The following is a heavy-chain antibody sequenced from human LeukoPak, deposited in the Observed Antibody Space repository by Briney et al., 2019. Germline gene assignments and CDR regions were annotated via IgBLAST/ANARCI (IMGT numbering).Heavy chain of an antibody. CDR2: ISYSWTT. CDR3: ARHRHSHHYDY. CDR1: GGSISSSSSDYY. V-gene: IGHV4-39*01. D-gene: IGHD5-18*01. Sequence: SETLSLTCTVSGGSISSSSSDYYWGWVRQPPGKGLEWIGSISYSWTTYYNPSFKSRVTVSADTSNNQFSLKLTSLTAADTAVYYCARHRHSHHYDYWGQGTLVTVSS. J-gene: IGHJ4*02.